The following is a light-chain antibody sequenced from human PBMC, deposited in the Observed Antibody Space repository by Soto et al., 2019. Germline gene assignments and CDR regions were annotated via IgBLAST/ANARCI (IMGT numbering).Light chain of an antibody. CDR2: GAS. J-gene: IGKJ4*01. CDR1: QSVTSY. Sequence: IVLTQSPGTLSLSPGERVTLSCRASQSVTSYLAWYQQKPGQAPRLLIYGASFRATDVPDRFTAGGSGTDFTLTISRLEPEDYAVYYCQQYGRARLTFGGGTKV. CDR3: QQYGRARLT. V-gene: IGKV3-20*01.